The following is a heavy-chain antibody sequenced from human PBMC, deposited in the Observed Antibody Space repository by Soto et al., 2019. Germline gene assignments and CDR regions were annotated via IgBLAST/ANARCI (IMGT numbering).Heavy chain of an antibody. J-gene: IGHJ4*02. Sequence: QVQLQQWGAGLLKPSETLSLNCADTGGSLSGYYWSWIRQPPGKGLEWIGEVKDGGHTNYSPALRGRVTISSDPANNLFSLRLNSVTAADTGVYYCARGQEGVVATHWDQGSLVNVSS. V-gene: IGHV4-34*01. CDR2: VKDGGHT. CDR1: GGSLSGYY. D-gene: IGHD5-12*01. CDR3: ARGQEGVVATH.